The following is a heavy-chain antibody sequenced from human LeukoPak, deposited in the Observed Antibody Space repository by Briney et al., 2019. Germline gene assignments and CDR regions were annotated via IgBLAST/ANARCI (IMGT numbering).Heavy chain of an antibody. D-gene: IGHD4-17*01. Sequence: SETLSLTCAVYGGSFSNYYWSWIRQPPGKGLEWIGRLYTSGSTNCNPSLKSRVSMSVDTSKKQFSLRLSSVTAADTAIYYCARLDLGYYGDYSNYMDVWGKGTTVTVSS. CDR1: GGSFSNYY. J-gene: IGHJ6*03. CDR3: ARLDLGYYGDYSNYMDV. CDR2: LYTSGST. V-gene: IGHV4-59*10.